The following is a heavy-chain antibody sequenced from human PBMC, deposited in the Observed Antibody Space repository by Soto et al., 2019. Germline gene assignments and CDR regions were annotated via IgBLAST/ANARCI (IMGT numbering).Heavy chain of an antibody. D-gene: IGHD3-10*01. Sequence: QVQLQESGPGLVKPSQTLSLTCTVSGGSISSGDYYWSWIRQPPGKGLEWIGYIYYSGSTYYNPALKSRVSLAVDASKNQFSLELSSGAAAETAVYYCAGTMSLVRGGQAHYCCYGVDVWGQGARVTGSS. J-gene: IGHJ6*01. CDR3: AGTMSLVRGGQAHYCCYGVDV. CDR2: IYYSGST. CDR1: GGSISSGDYY. V-gene: IGHV4-30-4*01.